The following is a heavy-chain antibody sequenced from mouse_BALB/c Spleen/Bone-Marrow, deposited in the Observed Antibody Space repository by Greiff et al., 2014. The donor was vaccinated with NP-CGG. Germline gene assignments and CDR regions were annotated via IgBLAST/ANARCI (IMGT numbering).Heavy chain of an antibody. CDR2: IPPGSGTT. CDR1: GYTFTSYW. D-gene: IGHD1-1*01. V-gene: IGHV1S41*01. J-gene: IGHJ3*01. CDR3: ARGSYYYGSSSPWFAY. Sequence: DLVKPGASVKLSCKASGYTFTSYWINWIKQRPGQGLEWIGRIPPGSGTTHYNEMFKGKATLTVDTSSTTAYIQLSSLSSEDSAVYFCARGSYYYGSSSPWFAYWGQGTLVTVSA.